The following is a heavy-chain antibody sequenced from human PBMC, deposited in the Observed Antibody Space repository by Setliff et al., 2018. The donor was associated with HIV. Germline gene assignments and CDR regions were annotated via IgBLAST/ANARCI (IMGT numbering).Heavy chain of an antibody. J-gene: IGHJ3*02. V-gene: IGHV1-18*01. CDR3: ARLKGVLVVMLDAFDI. CDR1: GYTFTNYG. D-gene: IGHD2-15*01. Sequence: ASVKVSCKASGYTFTNYGISWVRQAPGQGPEWLGWISAYNGDTKYAQKFQGRVTVTTDTSTTTAHMELRSLRSDDTAVYYCARLKGVLVVMLDAFDIWGQGTMVTVSS. CDR2: ISAYNGDT.